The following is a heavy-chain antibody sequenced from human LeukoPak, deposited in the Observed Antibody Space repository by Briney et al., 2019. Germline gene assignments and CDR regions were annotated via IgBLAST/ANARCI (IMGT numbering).Heavy chain of an antibody. CDR2: ITSSSSYI. CDR3: ARSYSSSRGTFDY. D-gene: IGHD6-6*01. CDR1: GFTFSSYG. V-gene: IGHV3-21*01. J-gene: IGHJ4*02. Sequence: GGSLRLSCAASGFTFSSYGMNWVRQAPGKGLEWVSSITSSSSYIYYADSVKGRFTISRDNAKNSLYLQMNSLRAEDTAVYYCARSYSSSRGTFDYWGQGTLVTVSS.